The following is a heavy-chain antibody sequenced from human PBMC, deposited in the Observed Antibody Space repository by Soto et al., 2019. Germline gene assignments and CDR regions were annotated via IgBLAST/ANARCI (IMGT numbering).Heavy chain of an antibody. J-gene: IGHJ5*02. D-gene: IGHD3-16*01. CDR3: ARLPFPWGWFDP. Sequence: QVQLVESGXGXXXXXXXLRLSCAASGIVFSDYMSWVRQAPGKGLEWLSYISGSGRTIYSADSVKGRFTISRDNATNSLYLPMNNVRTEDTAVYYCARLPFPWGWFDPWGQGTLVTVSS. V-gene: IGHV3-11*01. CDR1: GIVFSDY. CDR2: ISGSGRTI.